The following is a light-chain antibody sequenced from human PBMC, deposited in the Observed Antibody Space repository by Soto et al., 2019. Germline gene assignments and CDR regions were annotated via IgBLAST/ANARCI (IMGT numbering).Light chain of an antibody. CDR2: DDT. CDR3: HLWDIRSDQVV. Sequence: LTHPPSVSVAPGQTARITCGGNNIGSKSVHWYRQKPGQAPVLVVSDDTDRPSGIPERFSGSKSANTANLTISGVEGGDEADYYCHLWDIRSDQVVFGGGTKVTVL. CDR1: NIGSKS. J-gene: IGLJ2*01. V-gene: IGLV3-21*02.